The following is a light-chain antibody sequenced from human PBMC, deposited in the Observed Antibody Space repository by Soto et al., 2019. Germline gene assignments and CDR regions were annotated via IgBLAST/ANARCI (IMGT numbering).Light chain of an antibody. J-gene: IGLJ2*01. CDR2: DVN. Sequence: QSVLSQPASMSGSPGQSITISCTGTSSDVGGYNYVSWYRQYPGKAPKLIIYDVNNRPSEVSNRFSGSKSGNTASLTISRLQAEDEADYYCSSHSSSSTLVVFGGGTKLTVL. CDR1: SSDVGGYNY. V-gene: IGLV2-14*03. CDR3: SSHSSSSTLVV.